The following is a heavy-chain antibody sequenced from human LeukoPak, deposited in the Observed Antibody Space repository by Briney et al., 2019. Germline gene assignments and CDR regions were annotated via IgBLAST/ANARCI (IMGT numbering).Heavy chain of an antibody. CDR3: AKTTTGYSSGRYPGWPVDY. V-gene: IGHV3-23*01. CDR1: GFTFSSYA. CDR2: ISGSGGST. Sequence: GGSLRLSCAASGFTFSSYAIYWVRQAPGRGLEWVSGISGSGGSTYFADSVKGRFTISRDNSKNTVYLQMNSLRAEDTAVYYCAKTTTGYSSGRYPGWPVDYWGQGTLVTVSS. J-gene: IGHJ4*02. D-gene: IGHD6-19*01.